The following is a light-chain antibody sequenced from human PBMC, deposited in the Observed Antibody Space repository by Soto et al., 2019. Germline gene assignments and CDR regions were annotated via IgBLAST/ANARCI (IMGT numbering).Light chain of an antibody. Sequence: EIVMTQSPATLSVSPGERATLSCRASQSISSNLAWYQQKPGQAPRLLIYGASTRATGIPARFSGSGSGTESTLTIGSLQSEDFAVYYCQQYNNWPRTFGQGTKVEIK. J-gene: IGKJ1*01. CDR1: QSISSN. V-gene: IGKV3-15*01. CDR2: GAS. CDR3: QQYNNWPRT.